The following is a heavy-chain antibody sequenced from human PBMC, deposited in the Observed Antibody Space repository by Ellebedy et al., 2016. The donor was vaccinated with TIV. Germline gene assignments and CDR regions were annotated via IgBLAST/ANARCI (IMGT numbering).Heavy chain of an antibody. J-gene: IGHJ6*02. D-gene: IGHD3-16*01. Sequence: SVRGRFTLSRDNSKNTLYLQMNSLRADDTAVYYCAREVEGGQGDMDAWGQGTTVTVSS. V-gene: IGHV3-30*07. CDR3: AREVEGGQGDMDA.